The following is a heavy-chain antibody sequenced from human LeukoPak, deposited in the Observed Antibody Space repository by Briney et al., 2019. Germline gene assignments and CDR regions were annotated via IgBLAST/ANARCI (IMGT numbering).Heavy chain of an antibody. Sequence: GASVKVSCKASGYTFTSYAMNWVRQAPGQGLEWMGWINTNTGNPTYAQGFTGRFVFSLDTSVSTAYLQISSLKAEDTAVYYCARTPSPGYYYDSSGLTWYDYWGQGTLVTVSS. CDR2: INTNTGNP. J-gene: IGHJ4*02. CDR3: ARTPSPGYYYDSSGLTWYDY. V-gene: IGHV7-4-1*02. CDR1: GYTFTSYA. D-gene: IGHD3-22*01.